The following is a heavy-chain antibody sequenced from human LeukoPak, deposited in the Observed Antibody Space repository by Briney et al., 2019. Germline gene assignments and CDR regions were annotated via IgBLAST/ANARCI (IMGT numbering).Heavy chain of an antibody. CDR1: GFTFSNYE. CDR3: AKGLRITMVRGGFDY. J-gene: IGHJ4*02. V-gene: IGHV3-48*03. Sequence: GGSLRLSCAASGFTFSNYEMNWVRQAPGKGLEWVAYIVDSGNNKQYADSVKGRFTISRDNAKNSLYLQMKSLRAEDTALYHCAKGLRITMVRGGFDYWGQGTLVTVSS. D-gene: IGHD3-10*01. CDR2: IVDSGNNK.